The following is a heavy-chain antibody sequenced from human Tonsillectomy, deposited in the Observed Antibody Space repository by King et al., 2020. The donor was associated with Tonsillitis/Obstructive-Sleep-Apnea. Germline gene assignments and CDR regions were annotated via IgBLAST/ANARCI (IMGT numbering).Heavy chain of an antibody. D-gene: IGHD2-15*01. CDR2: INHSGST. J-gene: IGHJ3*02. V-gene: IGHV4-34*01. Sequence: VQLQQWGAGLLKPSDTLSLTCAVYGGSFSGYYWSWIRQPPGKGLEWIGEINHSGSTNYNTSLTSRVTISVDTSKNQFSLKLSSVTAADTAVYYCARASYCSGGSCYQTPMVAFDIWGQGTMVTVSS. CDR1: GGSFSGYY. CDR3: ARASYCSGGSCYQTPMVAFDI.